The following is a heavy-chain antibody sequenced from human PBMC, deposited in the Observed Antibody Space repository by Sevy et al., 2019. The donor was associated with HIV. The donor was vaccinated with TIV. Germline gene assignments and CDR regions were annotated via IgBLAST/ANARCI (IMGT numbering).Heavy chain of an antibody. CDR2: LSFGCGKI. D-gene: IGHD2-8*01. Sequence: GGSLRLSCAASGFAFYDYSMSWIRQAPGKGLEWVESLSFGCGKINYADSVKGRFTISRDISKNSFYLQMDNLRVEDTALYYCAREGCTRPHDYWGQGTRVTVSS. CDR1: GFAFYDYS. J-gene: IGHJ4*02. V-gene: IGHV3-23*01. CDR3: AREGCTRPHDY.